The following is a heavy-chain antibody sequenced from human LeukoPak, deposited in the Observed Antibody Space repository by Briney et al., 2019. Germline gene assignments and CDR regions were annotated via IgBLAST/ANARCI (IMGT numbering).Heavy chain of an antibody. Sequence: GESLKTSCKGSGSSFTSYWLGCVRQLPGKRLEGMGIIYPGNTDTNYSPSFQGQITISADKSIRTAYLQWSSLKGSDTALYCCARIAAAGCDYWAQGTGVTVS. CDR3: ARIAAAGCDY. J-gene: IGHJ4*02. CDR1: GSSFTSYW. CDR2: IYPGNTDT. D-gene: IGHD6-13*01. V-gene: IGHV5-51*01.